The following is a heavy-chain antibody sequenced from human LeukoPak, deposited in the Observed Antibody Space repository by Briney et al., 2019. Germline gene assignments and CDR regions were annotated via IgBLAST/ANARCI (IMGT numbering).Heavy chain of an antibody. CDR1: GFTFSNYS. D-gene: IGHD2-2*02. CDR3: ASMSIPTHPFDL. CDR2: ISISSSYI. J-gene: IGHJ4*02. V-gene: IGHV3-21*01. Sequence: GGSLRLSCAASGFTFSNYSWNWVRQAPGKGLEWVSSISISSSYIYYAESVEGRFTISRDNAKNSLYLQMNTLGGEDTAMCYCASMSIPTHPFDLWGQGTLVTVSS.